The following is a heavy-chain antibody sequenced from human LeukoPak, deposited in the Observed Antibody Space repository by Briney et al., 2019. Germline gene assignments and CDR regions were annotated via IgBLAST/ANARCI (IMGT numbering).Heavy chain of an antibody. CDR1: GYTFTGYY. J-gene: IGHJ3*02. V-gene: IGHV1-2*02. Sequence: ASVKVSCKASGYTFTGYYMHWVRQAPGQGLEWMGWINPNSGGTNYAQKFQGRVTMTRDTSISTAYMELSRLRSDDTAVYYCARGPLWFGELSDAFDIWAKGQWSPSLQ. CDR2: INPNSGGT. CDR3: ARGPLWFGELSDAFDI. D-gene: IGHD3-10*01.